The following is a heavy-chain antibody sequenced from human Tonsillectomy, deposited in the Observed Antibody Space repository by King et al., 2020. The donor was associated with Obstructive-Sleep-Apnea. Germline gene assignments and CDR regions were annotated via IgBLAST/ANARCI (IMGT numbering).Heavy chain of an antibody. Sequence: MQLQESGPGLVKPSETLSLTCTVSGDSISSYYWSWIRPPPGKGLEWIGYIYYSGSTNYNPSLKSRVTISVDTSNNQFSLKLTSVTAADTAVYYCARHYDYGGHDAFDIWGQGTMVTVSS. CDR2: IYYSGST. D-gene: IGHD4-23*01. J-gene: IGHJ3*02. V-gene: IGHV4-59*08. CDR1: GDSISSYY. CDR3: ARHYDYGGHDAFDI.